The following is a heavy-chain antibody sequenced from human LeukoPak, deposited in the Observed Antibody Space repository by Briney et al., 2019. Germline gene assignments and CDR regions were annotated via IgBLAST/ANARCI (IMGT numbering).Heavy chain of an antibody. CDR1: GYTFTSYA. Sequence: ASVKVACKASGYTFTSYAMHWVRQAPGQRLEWMGWIYAGNGNTKYSQKFQGRVTITRDTSASTAYMELSSLRPEDTAVYYCARDDLTMVRGVSGTLGYWGQGTLVTVSS. D-gene: IGHD3-10*01. CDR3: ARDDLTMVRGVSGTLGY. CDR2: IYAGNGNT. J-gene: IGHJ4*02. V-gene: IGHV1-3*01.